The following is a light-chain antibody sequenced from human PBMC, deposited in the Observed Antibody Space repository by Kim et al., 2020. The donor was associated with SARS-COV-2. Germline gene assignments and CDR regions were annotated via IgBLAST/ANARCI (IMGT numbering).Light chain of an antibody. CDR2: DVT. Sequence: SITISCTGFSDDFATSDYVSWYQHRPERAPKLIIYDVTKRPSGISDRFSGSKSDYMASLSISGLQADDEAYYYCSSYTYDTNFDYVFGPGTKVTVL. V-gene: IGLV2-14*03. J-gene: IGLJ1*01. CDR1: SDDFATSDY. CDR3: SSYTYDTNFDYV.